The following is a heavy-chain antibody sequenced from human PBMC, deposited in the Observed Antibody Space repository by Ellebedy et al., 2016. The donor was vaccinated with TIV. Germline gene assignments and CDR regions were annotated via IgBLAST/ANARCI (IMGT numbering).Heavy chain of an antibody. CDR1: GDSVSTDIG. CDR2: TYYRSKWNN. D-gene: IGHD3-16*01. CDR3: ARGWFGSGMGV. Sequence: SQTLSLTCVISGDSVSTDIGWNWIRQSPSRGLEWLGRTYYRSKWNNDYAVSLKSRITINPDTSKNQFSLQLNSVIPDDTAVYYCARGWFGSGMGVWGQGTTVTASS. V-gene: IGHV6-1*01. J-gene: IGHJ6*02.